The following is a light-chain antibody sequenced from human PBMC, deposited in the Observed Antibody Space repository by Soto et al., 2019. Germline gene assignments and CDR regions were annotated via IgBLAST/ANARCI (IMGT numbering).Light chain of an antibody. CDR1: QSVSSY. CDR3: QKYNSAPLT. CDR2: DAS. Sequence: ILLSQSPGTLSLSTGERATLSCRASQSVSSYLAWYQQKPGQAPRLLIYDASNRATGIPARFSGSGSGTDFTLTISSLQPEDVATYYCQKYNSAPLTFGGGTKVDIK. V-gene: IGKV3-11*01. J-gene: IGKJ4*01.